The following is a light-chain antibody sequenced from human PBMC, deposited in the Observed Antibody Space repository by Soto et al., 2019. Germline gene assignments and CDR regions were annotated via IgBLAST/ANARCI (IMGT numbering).Light chain of an antibody. CDR2: YDS. CDR1: NIGSKS. J-gene: IGLJ2*01. Sequence: SYELTQPPSVSVAPGKTARITCGGNNIGSKSVHWYQQKPGQAPVLVIYYDSDRPSGIPERFSGSNSGNTATLTISGVEAGGEADYYCQVWDSSSDLVVFGGGTKVTVL. CDR3: QVWDSSSDLVV. V-gene: IGLV3-21*04.